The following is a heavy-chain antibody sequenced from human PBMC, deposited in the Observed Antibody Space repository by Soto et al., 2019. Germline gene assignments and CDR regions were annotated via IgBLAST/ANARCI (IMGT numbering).Heavy chain of an antibody. J-gene: IGHJ4*02. D-gene: IGHD6-13*01. V-gene: IGHV3-11*05. CDR2: ISSSPSHT. Sequence: QVQLVESGGGLVKPGGSLRLSCAVSGFTFSDYYMTWIRQAPGKGLEWVSYISSSPSHTNYADSVQGRFTISRDNAKNSLFLQMNSLRDEDTAVYYCARGRGAAADYFDFWGQGTLVTVSS. CDR3: ARGRGAAADYFDF. CDR1: GFTFSDYY.